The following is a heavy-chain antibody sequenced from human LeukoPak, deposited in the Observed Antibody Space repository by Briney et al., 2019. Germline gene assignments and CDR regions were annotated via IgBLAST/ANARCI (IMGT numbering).Heavy chain of an antibody. D-gene: IGHD6-13*01. V-gene: IGHV4-59*01. CDR2: IYYSGST. Sequence: PSETLSLTCTVSGGSISSYYWSWIRQPPGKGREGSVYIYYSGSTNYNPSPKRRVTISVDTSKTTFSPKLSSVTAADTAVYYCARGESSGIAAAGFDYWGQGTLVTVSS. CDR1: GGSISSYY. CDR3: ARGESSGIAAAGFDY. J-gene: IGHJ4*02.